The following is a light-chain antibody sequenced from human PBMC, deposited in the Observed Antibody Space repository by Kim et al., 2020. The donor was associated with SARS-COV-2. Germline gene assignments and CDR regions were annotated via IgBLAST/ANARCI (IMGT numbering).Light chain of an antibody. CDR2: AAS. V-gene: IGKV1-39*01. Sequence: DIQMTQSPSSLAASVGDRVTITCRASQSIGTFLNWYQQKPGKAPKLLIYAASTLQSGVPSRFSGSGSGTDFTLTITSLQPEDFATYFCQQSHTTPLLTFGGGTKLEI. CDR1: QSIGTF. CDR3: QQSHTTPLLT. J-gene: IGKJ4*01.